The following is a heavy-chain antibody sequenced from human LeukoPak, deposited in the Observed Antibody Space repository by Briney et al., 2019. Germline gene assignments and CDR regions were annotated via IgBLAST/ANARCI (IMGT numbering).Heavy chain of an antibody. J-gene: IGHJ4*02. D-gene: IGHD5-12*01. V-gene: IGHV3-23*01. CDR3: AKAERFSGTKTPDY. CDR2: ISGSGRTT. Sequence: PGGSLRLSCAVSGFTFTSYAMSWVRQAPGKGLEWVSAISGSGRTTYYADSVKGRFTISRDNSKNTLYLQMNSLRAEDTAVYYCAKAERFSGTKTPDYWGQGTLVTVSS. CDR1: GFTFTSYA.